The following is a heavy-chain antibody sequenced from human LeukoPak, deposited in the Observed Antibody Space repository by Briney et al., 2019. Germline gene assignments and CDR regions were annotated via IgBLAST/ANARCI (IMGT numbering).Heavy chain of an antibody. V-gene: IGHV3-7*04. CDR3: ARGSRPVYDFWAGWTVDY. CDR2: INQHGTEK. CDR1: DFLFYDYW. D-gene: IGHD3-3*01. J-gene: IGHJ4*02. Sequence: GGSLRLSCVASDFLFYDYWMTWVRQAPGKGLEWVAKINQHGTEKNYADSVKGRFTISRDNAKNSVYLQMNTLRAEDTAVYYCARGSRPVYDFWAGWTVDYWGRGTLVTVSS.